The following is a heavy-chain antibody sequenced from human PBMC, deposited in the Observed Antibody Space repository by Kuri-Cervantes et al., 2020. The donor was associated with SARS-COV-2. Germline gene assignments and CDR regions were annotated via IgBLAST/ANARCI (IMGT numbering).Heavy chain of an antibody. J-gene: IGHJ4*02. CDR2: ISSSSSTI. CDR1: GFTFSSYS. CDR3: ARIASSSGWENFDY. V-gene: IGHV3-48*01. D-gene: IGHD6-19*01. Sequence: GESLKISCAASGFTFSSYSMNWVRQAPGKGLEWVSYISSSSSTICYADSVKGRFTISRDNAKNSLYLQMNSLRAEDTAVYYCARIASSSGWENFDYWGQGTLVTVSS.